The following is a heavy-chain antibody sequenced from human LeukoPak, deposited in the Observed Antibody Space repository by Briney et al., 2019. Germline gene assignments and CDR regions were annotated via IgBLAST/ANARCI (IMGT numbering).Heavy chain of an antibody. Sequence: PGGSLRLSCAASGFTFSSYAMSWVRQAPGKGLEWVSTIRKTGGETYYADSVKGCFTVSRDNSKNTLSVEMNSLRAEDTAVYYCAKGGRTTWFDPWGQGTLVTVSS. CDR3: AKGGRTTWFDP. J-gene: IGHJ5*02. V-gene: IGHV3-23*01. CDR1: GFTFSSYA. CDR2: IRKTGGET. D-gene: IGHD2-2*01.